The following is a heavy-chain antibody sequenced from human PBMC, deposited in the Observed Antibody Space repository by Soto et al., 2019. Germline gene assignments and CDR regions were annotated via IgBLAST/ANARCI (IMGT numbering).Heavy chain of an antibody. D-gene: IGHD3-10*01. CDR1: GGSISSYY. V-gene: IGHV4-59*01. J-gene: IGHJ5*02. CDR3: ASNADYYRAFDP. Sequence: SETLSLTCTVSGGSISSYYWSWIRQPPGKGLEWIGYIYYSGSTNYNPSLKSRVTISVDTSKNQFSLKLSSVTAADTAVYYCASNADYYRAFDPWGQGTLVTVSS. CDR2: IYYSGST.